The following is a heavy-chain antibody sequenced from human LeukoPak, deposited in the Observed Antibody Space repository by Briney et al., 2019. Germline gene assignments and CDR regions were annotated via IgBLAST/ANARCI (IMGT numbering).Heavy chain of an antibody. Sequence: SETLSLTCTVSGGSITNYYWSWVRQPLGKGLEWIGYVYSNGGTNYNSSLKSRVTISIDTSKNQFSLKVTSVTAADTAVYFCARERGYYGPEYYYGMDVWGQGTTVTVSS. CDR2: VYSNGGT. CDR1: GGSITNYY. D-gene: IGHD3-3*01. CDR3: ARERGYYGPEYYYGMDV. J-gene: IGHJ6*02. V-gene: IGHV4-4*08.